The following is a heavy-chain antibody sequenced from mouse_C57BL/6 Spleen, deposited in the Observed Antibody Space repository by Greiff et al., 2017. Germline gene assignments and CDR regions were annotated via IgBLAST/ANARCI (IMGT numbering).Heavy chain of an antibody. V-gene: IGHV2-2*01. D-gene: IGHD2-4*01. J-gene: IGHJ3*01. Sequence: QVQLQQSGPGLVQPSQSLSITCTVSGFSLTSYGVHWVRQSPGKGLEWLGVIWSGGSTDYNAAFISRLSISTDNSKSQFFFKMNSLQADDTAIYYCARNSYDYDGVWFAYWGQGTLVTVSA. CDR3: ARNSYDYDGVWFAY. CDR2: IWSGGST. CDR1: GFSLTSYG.